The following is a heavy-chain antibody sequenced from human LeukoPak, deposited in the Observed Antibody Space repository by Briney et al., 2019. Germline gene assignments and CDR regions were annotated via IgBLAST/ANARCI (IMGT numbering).Heavy chain of an antibody. CDR3: ATNKTILTSAGLFDP. CDR2: IYNSAST. J-gene: IGHJ5*02. D-gene: IGHD3-9*01. CDR1: GGSISSGTYY. Sequence: SETLSLTCTVSGGSISSGTYYWAWIRQSPGKGLEWLGSIYNSASTYYNPSFKSRVTLSVDTSRNQFSLNGRSVTAADTGMYYCATNKTILTSAGLFDPWGQGTIVIVSS. V-gene: IGHV4-39*01.